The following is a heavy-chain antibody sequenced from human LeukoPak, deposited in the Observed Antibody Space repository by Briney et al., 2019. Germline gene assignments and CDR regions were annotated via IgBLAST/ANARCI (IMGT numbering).Heavy chain of an antibody. CDR3: ARDPRSYGDYVR. D-gene: IGHD4-17*01. J-gene: IGHJ4*02. Sequence: SETLSLTCAVYGGSFSGYYWSWIRQPPGKGLEWIGEINHSGSTNYNPSLKSRVTISVDTSKNQFSLKLSSVTAADTAVYYCARDPRSYGDYVRWGQGTLVTVSS. CDR1: GGSFSGYY. V-gene: IGHV4-34*01. CDR2: INHSGST.